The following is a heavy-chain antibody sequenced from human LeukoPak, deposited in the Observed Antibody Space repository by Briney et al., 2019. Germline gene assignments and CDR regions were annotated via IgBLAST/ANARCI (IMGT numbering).Heavy chain of an antibody. CDR1: GGSISSYY. Sequence: SENLSLTCTVSGGSISSYYWSWIRQPAGKGLEWIGRIYTSGSTNYNPSLKSRVTMSVDTSKNQFSLKLSSVTAADTAVYYCASTRERGNRFDPWGQGTLVTVSS. CDR2: IYTSGST. CDR3: ASTRERGNRFDP. D-gene: IGHD3-16*01. V-gene: IGHV4-4*07. J-gene: IGHJ5*02.